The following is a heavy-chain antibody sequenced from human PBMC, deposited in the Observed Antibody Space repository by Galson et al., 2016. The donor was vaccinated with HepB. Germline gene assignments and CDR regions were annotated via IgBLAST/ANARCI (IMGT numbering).Heavy chain of an antibody. CDR3: ARGVAARQDYFYGMDV. CDR1: GGAINRGSYF. V-gene: IGHV4-61*02. D-gene: IGHD6-6*01. Sequence: PLSLTCSVSGGAINRGSYFWTWVRQRAGKGLEWIGRVSASGSANYNPSLKSRVIVSIDTSKNQFSLRLTSATAADTALYYCARGVAARQDYFYGMDVWGKGTTVTVSS. J-gene: IGHJ6*04. CDR2: VSASGSA.